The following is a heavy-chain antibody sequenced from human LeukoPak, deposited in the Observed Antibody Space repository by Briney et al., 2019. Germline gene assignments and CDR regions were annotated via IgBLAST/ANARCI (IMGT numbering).Heavy chain of an antibody. CDR3: ARDYMVPVSDGMDV. J-gene: IGHJ6*02. CDR1: GFTFSSYG. D-gene: IGHD3-10*01. V-gene: IGHV3-33*08. CDR2: IWYDGSNK. Sequence: GRSLRLSCAASGFTFSSYGMHWVRQAPGKGLEWVAVIWYDGSNKYYADSVKGRFTISRDNSKNTLYLQMNSLRAEDTAVYYCARDYMVPVSDGMDVWGQGTTVTVSS.